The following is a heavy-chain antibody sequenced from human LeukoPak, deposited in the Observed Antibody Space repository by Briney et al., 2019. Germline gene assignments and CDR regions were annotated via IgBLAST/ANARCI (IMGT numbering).Heavy chain of an antibody. Sequence: ASVKVSCKASGYTFTGYYMHWARQAPGQGLEWMGWINPNSGGTNYAQKFQGRVTMTRDTSISTAYMELSRLRSDDTAVYYCARDTAIVVVIAFEIWGQGTMVTVSS. CDR3: ARDTAIVVVIAFEI. CDR1: GYTFTGYY. CDR2: INPNSGGT. J-gene: IGHJ3*02. V-gene: IGHV1-2*02. D-gene: IGHD2-21*01.